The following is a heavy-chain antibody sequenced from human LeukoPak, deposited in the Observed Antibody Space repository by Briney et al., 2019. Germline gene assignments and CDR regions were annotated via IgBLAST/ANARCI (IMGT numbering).Heavy chain of an antibody. Sequence: SEALSLPCAGYGGSFSGYYWSWIRQPSGKGLEGIGEINHSGSTNYNPSLKSRVTISVDTSKNQFSLKLSSVTAADTAVYYCARVARYYYYGMDVWGQGTTVTVSS. V-gene: IGHV4-34*01. CDR3: ARVARYYYYGMDV. J-gene: IGHJ6*02. CDR2: INHSGST. CDR1: GGSFSGYY.